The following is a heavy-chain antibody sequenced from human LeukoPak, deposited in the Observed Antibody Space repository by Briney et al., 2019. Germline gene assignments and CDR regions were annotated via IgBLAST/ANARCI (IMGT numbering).Heavy chain of an antibody. D-gene: IGHD6-19*01. V-gene: IGHV3-48*03. CDR3: ARTSSGWTGLFDY. J-gene: IGHJ4*02. CDR2: ISSSGSTK. CDR1: GFTFSSYE. Sequence: GGSLRLSCAASGFTFSSYEMNRVRQAPGKGLEWVSYISSSGSTKYYADSVKGRFTISRDNAKNSLYLQMNSLRAEDTAVYYCARTSSGWTGLFDYWGQGTLVTVSS.